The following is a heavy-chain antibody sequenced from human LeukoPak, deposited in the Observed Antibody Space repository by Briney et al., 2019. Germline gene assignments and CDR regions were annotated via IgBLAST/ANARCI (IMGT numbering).Heavy chain of an antibody. J-gene: IGHJ6*03. V-gene: IGHV5-51*01. CDR3: ARDGGLTGYYYDFWSPSTNYYYMDV. Sequence: GESLKISCKGSGYSLTSYWIGWVRQMPGKGLEWMGIIYPGDSDTRNSPSFQGQVTISADKSISTANLQWSSLKASDTAVYYCARDGGLTGYYYDFWSPSTNYYYMDVWGKGTTVTVSS. D-gene: IGHD3-3*01. CDR1: GYSLTSYW. CDR2: IYPGDSDT.